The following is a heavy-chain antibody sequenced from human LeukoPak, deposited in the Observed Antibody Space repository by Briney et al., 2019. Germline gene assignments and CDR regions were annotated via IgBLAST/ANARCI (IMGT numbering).Heavy chain of an antibody. J-gene: IGHJ4*02. CDR3: ARDRTAAAPFDD. Sequence: ASVKVSCKASGYTFTSYDINWVRQATGRGLEWMGWMNPNSGNTGYAQKFQGRVTITRNTSISTAYMELSSLRSEDTAVYYCARDRTAAAPFDDWGQGTLVTVSS. D-gene: IGHD6-13*01. CDR2: MNPNSGNT. V-gene: IGHV1-8*03. CDR1: GYTFTSYD.